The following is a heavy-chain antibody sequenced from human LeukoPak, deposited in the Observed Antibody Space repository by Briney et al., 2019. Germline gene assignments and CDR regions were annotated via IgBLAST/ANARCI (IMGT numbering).Heavy chain of an antibody. V-gene: IGHV1-69*05. CDR3: ASSYGDLKYFQH. CDR1: GGTFSSYA. Sequence: SVKVSCKASGGTFSSYAISWVRQAPGQGLEWMGGTIPIFGTANYAQKFQGRVTITTDESTSTAYMELSSLKSEDTAVYYCASSYGDLKYFQHWGQGTLVTVSS. D-gene: IGHD4-17*01. J-gene: IGHJ1*01. CDR2: TIPIFGTA.